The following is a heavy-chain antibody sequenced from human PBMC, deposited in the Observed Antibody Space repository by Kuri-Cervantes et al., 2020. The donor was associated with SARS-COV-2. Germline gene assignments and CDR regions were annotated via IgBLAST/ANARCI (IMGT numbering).Heavy chain of an antibody. V-gene: IGHV1-8*02. J-gene: IGHJ4*02. CDR2: MNPNSGNT. CDR1: GYTFTGYY. CDR3: ATNYVWGSYRYYFDY. Sequence: ASVKVSCKASGYTFTGYYMHWVRQATGQGLEWMGWMNPNSGNTGYAQKFQGRVTMTRNTSISTAYMELSSLRSEDTAVYYCATNYVWGSYRYYFDYWGQGTLVTVSS. D-gene: IGHD3-16*02.